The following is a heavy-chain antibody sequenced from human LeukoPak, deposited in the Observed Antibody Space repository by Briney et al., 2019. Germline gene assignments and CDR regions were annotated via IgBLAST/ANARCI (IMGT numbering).Heavy chain of an antibody. D-gene: IGHD2-21*01. CDR3: ARAWVIASLVDAFDI. J-gene: IGHJ3*02. CDR1: GYTFTSYD. Sequence: ASAKVSCKASGYTFTSYDINWVRQATGQGLEWMGWVNPNTGNTGYAQKFQGRVTMTRNTSISTAYMELSSLRSEDTAVYYCARAWVIASLVDAFDIWGQGTMVTVSS. CDR2: VNPNTGNT. V-gene: IGHV1-8*01.